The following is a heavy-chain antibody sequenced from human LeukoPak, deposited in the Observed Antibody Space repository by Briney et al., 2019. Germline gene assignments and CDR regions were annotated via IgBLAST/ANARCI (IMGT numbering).Heavy chain of an antibody. CDR1: GFTFSSYG. Sequence: GGTLRLSCAASGFTFSSYGMSWVRQAPGKGLEWVSAISGSGGSTYYADSVKGRFTISRDNSKNTLYLQMNSLRAEDTAVYYCAKDPESLYSSSWYLSSHAEYLQHWGQGTLVTVSS. D-gene: IGHD6-13*01. V-gene: IGHV3-23*01. CDR3: AKDPESLYSSSWYLSSHAEYLQH. J-gene: IGHJ1*01. CDR2: ISGSGGST.